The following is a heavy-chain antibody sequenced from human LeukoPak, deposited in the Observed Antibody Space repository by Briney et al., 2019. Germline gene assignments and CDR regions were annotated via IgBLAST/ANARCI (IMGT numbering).Heavy chain of an antibody. CDR2: IYSGGGT. CDR3: VRDAS. V-gene: IGHV3-66*01. Sequence: PGGSLRLSCAVSGVTVSSNHMGWARQAPGKGLEWVSAIYSGGGTYYADSVKGRFTLSRDNSKNTLYLQMNSLRAEDTAVYYCVRDASWGQGTLVTVSS. CDR1: GVTVSSNH. J-gene: IGHJ4*02.